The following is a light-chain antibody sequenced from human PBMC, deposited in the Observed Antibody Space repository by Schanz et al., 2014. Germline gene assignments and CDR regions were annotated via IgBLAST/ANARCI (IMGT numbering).Light chain of an antibody. CDR3: CSYADSGTLGV. Sequence: QTVVTQEPSFSVSPGGTVTLTCGLSSGSVSTSNYPSWYQQTPGQAPRTLIYSTNTRSSGVPDRFSGSKSGNTASLTVSGLQAEDEADYYCCSYADSGTLGVFGGGTKLTVL. CDR1: SGSVSTSNY. J-gene: IGLJ2*01. CDR2: STN. V-gene: IGLV8-61*01.